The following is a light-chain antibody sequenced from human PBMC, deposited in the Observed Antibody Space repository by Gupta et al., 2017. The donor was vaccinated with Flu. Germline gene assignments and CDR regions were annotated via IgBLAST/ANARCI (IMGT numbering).Light chain of an antibody. CDR3: MQAIQTPGT. CDR2: LGS. Sequence: DIVMTQSPLSLPVTPGEPASISCRSSQSLLHSNGYNYLDWYLQKPGQSPQLLIYLGSNRASGVPDRFSGSGSGTDFTLKISRVEAEDVGVYYCMQAIQTPGTFGGGTKVEIK. J-gene: IGKJ4*01. V-gene: IGKV2-28*01. CDR1: QSLLHSNGYNY.